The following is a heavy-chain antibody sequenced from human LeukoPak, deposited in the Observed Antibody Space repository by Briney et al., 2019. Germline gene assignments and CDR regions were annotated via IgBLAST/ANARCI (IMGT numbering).Heavy chain of an antibody. J-gene: IGHJ5*02. V-gene: IGHV4-34*01. CDR2: INHSGST. Sequence: PSETLSLTCAVYGGSFSGYYWSWIRQPPGKGLEWIGEINHSGSTNYNPSLKSRVTISVDTSKNQFSLKLSSVTAADTAVYYCARVLIAARPRKWFDPWGQGTLVTVSS. CDR1: GGSFSGYY. D-gene: IGHD6-6*01. CDR3: ARVLIAARPRKWFDP.